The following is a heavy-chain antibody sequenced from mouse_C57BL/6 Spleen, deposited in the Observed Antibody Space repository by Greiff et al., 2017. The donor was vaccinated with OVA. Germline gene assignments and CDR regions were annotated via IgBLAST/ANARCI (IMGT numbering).Heavy chain of an antibody. CDR1: GYTFTDYY. Sequence: EVQLQQSGPELVKPGASVKISCKASGYTFTDYYMNWVKQSHGKSLEWIGDINPNHGGTSYNQKFKGKATLTVDKSSSTAYMELRSLTSEDSAVDYCARSTSTELGYVDVWGTGTTVTVSS. V-gene: IGHV1-26*01. CDR2: INPNHGGT. D-gene: IGHD3-1*01. J-gene: IGHJ1*03. CDR3: ARSTSTELGYVDV.